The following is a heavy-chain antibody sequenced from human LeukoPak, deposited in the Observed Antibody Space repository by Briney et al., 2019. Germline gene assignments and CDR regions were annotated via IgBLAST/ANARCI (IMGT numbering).Heavy chain of an antibody. V-gene: IGHV1-2*02. CDR2: INPNSGGT. Sequence: ASVKVSCKASGYTFTGYYMHWVRQAPGQGLEWMGWINPNSGGTNYAQKFQGRVTMTRDTSISTAYMELSRLRSDDTAVYYCARDTSSSGWAEVDYWGQGTLVTVSS. CDR3: ARDTSSSGWAEVDY. D-gene: IGHD6-19*01. J-gene: IGHJ4*02. CDR1: GYTFTGYY.